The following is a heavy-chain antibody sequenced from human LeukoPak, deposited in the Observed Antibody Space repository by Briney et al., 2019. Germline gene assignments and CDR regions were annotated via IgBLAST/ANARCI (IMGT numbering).Heavy chain of an antibody. CDR2: IYSGGST. CDR3: ARVVRMAAGMNYYLDY. Sequence: GGSLRLSCAASGFTFSSYAMSWVRQAPGKGLEWVSAIYSGGSTSYADSVKGRFTISRDSSKNTLYFQMNNLRAEDTAVYYCARVVRMAAGMNYYLDYWGQGTLVTVSS. J-gene: IGHJ4*02. CDR1: GFTFSSYA. V-gene: IGHV3-53*01. D-gene: IGHD6-13*01.